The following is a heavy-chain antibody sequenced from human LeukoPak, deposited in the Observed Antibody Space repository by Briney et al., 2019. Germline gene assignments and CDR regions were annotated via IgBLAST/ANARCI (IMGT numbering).Heavy chain of an antibody. CDR3: ARDEERYSSSWYVSDY. D-gene: IGHD6-13*01. CDR1: GFTFSNYA. V-gene: IGHV3-33*08. J-gene: IGHJ4*02. CDR2: IWYDGSNK. Sequence: GGSLRLSCAASGFTFSNYAMTWVRQAPGKGLEWVAVIWYDGSNKYYADSVKGRFTISRDNSKNTLYLQMNSLRAEDTAVYYCARDEERYSSSWYVSDYWGQGTLVTVSS.